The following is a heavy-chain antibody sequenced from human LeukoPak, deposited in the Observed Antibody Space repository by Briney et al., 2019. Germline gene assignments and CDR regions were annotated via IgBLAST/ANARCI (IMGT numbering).Heavy chain of an antibody. CDR1: GYSISSGYY. CDR2: IYHSGST. V-gene: IGHV4-38-2*01. J-gene: IGHJ6*03. D-gene: IGHD3-3*01. CDR3: ARHVRSRFLEWFAPRAYMDV. Sequence: SGTLSLTCAVSGYSISSGYYWGWIRQPPGKGLEWIGSIYHSGSTYYNPSLKSRVTISVDTSKNQFSLKLSSVTAADTAVYYCARHVRSRFLEWFAPRAYMDVWGKGTTVTVSS.